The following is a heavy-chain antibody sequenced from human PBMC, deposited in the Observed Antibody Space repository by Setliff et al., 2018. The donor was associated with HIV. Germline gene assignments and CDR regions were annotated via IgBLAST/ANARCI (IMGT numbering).Heavy chain of an antibody. Sequence: SGPTLVNPTQTLTLTCTFSGFSLSTSGVGVGWVRQPPGKALEWLALIYWDDDKRYSPTLTSSVTITKDTSKNQVVLRMTNMDPVDTATYYCGHRSTGSPLKYWGQGTLVTVSS. V-gene: IGHV2-5*02. CDR2: IYWDDDK. CDR1: GFSLSTSGVG. J-gene: IGHJ4*02. CDR3: GHRSTGSPLKY. D-gene: IGHD1-26*01.